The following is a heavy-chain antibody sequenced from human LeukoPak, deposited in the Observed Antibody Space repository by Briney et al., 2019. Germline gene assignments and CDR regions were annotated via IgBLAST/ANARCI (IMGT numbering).Heavy chain of an antibody. D-gene: IGHD6-19*01. CDR1: GFTFSSYA. Sequence: GGSLRLSCAASGFTFSSYAMSWVRQAPGKGLEWVSYISSSGSTIYYADSVKGRFTISRDNSKNTLYLQMNSLRAEDTAVYYCARDFPYIAVAGNDYWSQGTLVTVSS. J-gene: IGHJ4*02. V-gene: IGHV3-48*01. CDR2: ISSSGSTI. CDR3: ARDFPYIAVAGNDY.